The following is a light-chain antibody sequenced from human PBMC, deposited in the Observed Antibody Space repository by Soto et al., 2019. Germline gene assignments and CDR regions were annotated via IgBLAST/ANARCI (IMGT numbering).Light chain of an antibody. J-gene: IGKJ4*01. CDR1: QSGFRS. V-gene: IGKV3-11*01. Sequence: EIVLTQSPATLSLSPGERATLSCRASQSGFRSLAWYQQRPGQAPRLLISDAANRATGVPARFSGSGSRTAFTLTIRSLGPEDLAVYYCQQRNSLPLTFVGGTKVEMK. CDR3: QQRNSLPLT. CDR2: DAA.